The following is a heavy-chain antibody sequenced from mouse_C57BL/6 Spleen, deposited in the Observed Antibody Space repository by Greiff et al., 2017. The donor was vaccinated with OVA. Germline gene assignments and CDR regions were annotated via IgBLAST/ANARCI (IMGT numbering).Heavy chain of an antibody. CDR2: IYPGDGDT. J-gene: IGHJ2*01. CDR3: ARKERGLDFDY. D-gene: IGHD3-3*01. V-gene: IGHV1-82*01. Sequence: QVQLQQSGPELVKPGASVKISCKASGYAFSSSWMNWVKQRPGKGLEWIGRIYPGDGDTNYNGKFKGKATLTADKSSSTAYMQLSSLTSEDSAVYFCARKERGLDFDYWGQGTTLTVSS. CDR1: GYAFSSSW.